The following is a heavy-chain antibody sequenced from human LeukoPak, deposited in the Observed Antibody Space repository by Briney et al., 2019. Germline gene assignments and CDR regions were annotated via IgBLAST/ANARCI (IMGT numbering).Heavy chain of an antibody. J-gene: IGHJ3*02. Sequence: GGSLRLSCAASGFTFSSYWIHWVRQAPGKGLAWVSRIDNDGSDTIFADSVKGRFTLSRDNAKNTVYLQMNSLRAEDTAVYYCERGGFHHGFDIWGQGTMVTVS. D-gene: IGHD1-14*01. CDR1: GFTFSSYW. V-gene: IGHV3-74*01. CDR3: ERGGFHHGFDI. CDR2: IDNDGSDT.